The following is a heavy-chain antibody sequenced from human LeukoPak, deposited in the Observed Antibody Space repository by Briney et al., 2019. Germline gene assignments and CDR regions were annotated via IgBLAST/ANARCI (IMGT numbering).Heavy chain of an antibody. D-gene: IGHD2-2*01. CDR2: IYHSGST. CDR1: GGSISSGGYS. V-gene: IGHV4-30-2*01. Sequence: SETLSLTCAVSGGSISSGGYSWSWIRQPPGKGLEWIGYIYHSGSTYYNPSLKSRVTISVDTSKNQFSLKLSSVTAADTAVYYCARGMRDIVVVPAAIGGLDAFDIWGQGTMVTVSS. J-gene: IGHJ3*02. CDR3: ARGMRDIVVVPAAIGGLDAFDI.